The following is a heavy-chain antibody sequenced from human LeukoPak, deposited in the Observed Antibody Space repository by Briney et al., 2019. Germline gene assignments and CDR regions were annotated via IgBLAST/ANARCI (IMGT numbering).Heavy chain of an antibody. V-gene: IGHV3-11*01. CDR3: ARDRRKQLANYYYYYYMDV. Sequence: PGGSLRLSCAASGFTFSDYYMSWIRQAPGKGLEWVSYISSGGSTIYYADSVKGRFTISRDNAKNSLYLQMNSLRAEDTAVYYCARDRRKQLANYYYYYYMDVWGKGTTVTVSS. J-gene: IGHJ6*03. D-gene: IGHD6-13*01. CDR2: ISSGGSTI. CDR1: GFTFSDYY.